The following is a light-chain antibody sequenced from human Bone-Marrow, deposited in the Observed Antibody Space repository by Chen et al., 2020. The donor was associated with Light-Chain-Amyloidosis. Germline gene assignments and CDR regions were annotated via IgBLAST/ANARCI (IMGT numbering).Light chain of an antibody. Sequence: SYQLTQPPPVSASPGQTPRITCSGDALPTKYAYWYQQKPGQAPVLVIHRDTERPSGISERFSGSSSGTTATLTISGVQAEDEADYHCQSADSSGTYEVIFGGGTKLTVL. CDR1: ALPTKY. CDR2: RDT. V-gene: IGLV3-25*03. J-gene: IGLJ2*01. CDR3: QSADSSGTYEVI.